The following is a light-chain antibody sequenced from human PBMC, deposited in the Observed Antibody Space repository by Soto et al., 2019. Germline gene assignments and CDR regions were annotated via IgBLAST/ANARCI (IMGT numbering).Light chain of an antibody. CDR3: QPYNNWPLT. J-gene: IGKJ4*01. CDR2: DTS. Sequence: EVVMSQCPATRAFSPGEGATLSCRASQGIGDTLAWYQHKPGQTPRLLIYDTSTRATGVPTRFSGSRSGAEFTLTINSLQSEDFAVYYCQPYNNWPLTFGGGTKVDIK. CDR1: QGIGDT. V-gene: IGKV3-15*01.